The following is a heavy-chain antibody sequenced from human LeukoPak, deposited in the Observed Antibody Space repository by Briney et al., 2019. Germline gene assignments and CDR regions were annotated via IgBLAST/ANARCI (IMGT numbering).Heavy chain of an antibody. CDR3: ARDLELLAFYYYYYGMDV. Sequence: PGGSLRLSCAASGFTFSSYEMNWVRQAPGKGLEWVSYISSSGSTIYYADSVKGRFTISRDNAKNSLYLQMNSLRAEDTAVYHCARDLELLAFYYYYYGMDVWGQGTTVTVSS. CDR2: ISSSGSTI. CDR1: GFTFSSYE. V-gene: IGHV3-48*03. J-gene: IGHJ6*02. D-gene: IGHD3-10*01.